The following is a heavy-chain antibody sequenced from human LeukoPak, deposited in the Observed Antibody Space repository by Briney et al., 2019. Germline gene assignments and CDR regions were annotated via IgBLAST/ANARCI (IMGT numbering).Heavy chain of an antibody. V-gene: IGHV3-48*03. D-gene: IGHD2-2*01. CDR3: ARVQALVVPATLPGDY. J-gene: IGHJ4*02. CDR1: GFTFSSYE. CDR2: ISSSASTI. Sequence: PGGSLRLSCAASGFTFSSYEMNWVRQAPGKGLEWVSYISSSASTIYYADSVKGRFTISRDNAKNSLYLQMSSLRAEDTAVYYCARVQALVVPATLPGDYWGQGTLVTVSS.